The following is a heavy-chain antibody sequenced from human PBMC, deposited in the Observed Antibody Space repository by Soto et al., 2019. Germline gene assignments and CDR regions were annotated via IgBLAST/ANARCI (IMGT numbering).Heavy chain of an antibody. J-gene: IGHJ5*02. D-gene: IGHD2-2*01. V-gene: IGHV1-69*02. CDR1: GGTFSSYT. CDR2: IIPILGIA. CDR3: ARGGGNIVVVPAAPGWFDP. Sequence: QVQLVQSGAEVKKPGSSVKVSCKASGGTFSSYTISWVRQAPGQGLEWMGRIIPILGIANYAQKFQGRVTITTDTSTSPAYMELSSLRSEDTAVYYCARGGGNIVVVPAAPGWFDPWGQGTLVTVSS.